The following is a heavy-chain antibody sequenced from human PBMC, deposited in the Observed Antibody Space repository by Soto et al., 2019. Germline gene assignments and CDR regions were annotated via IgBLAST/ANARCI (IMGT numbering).Heavy chain of an antibody. Sequence: QVQLVQSGAEMKKPGSSVKAPGQSPGGPFKPNAMNWGRQAPGQGPEWMGDISPMFGAANYAPKFQGRVTITADESTGTSYMQLSSLTSEDTALYFCAREVQVHTPAFVYWGQGTLVTVSS. J-gene: IGHJ4*02. CDR1: GGPFKPNA. CDR3: AREVQVHTPAFVY. D-gene: IGHD3-10*01. V-gene: IGHV1-69*19. CDR2: ISPMFGAA.